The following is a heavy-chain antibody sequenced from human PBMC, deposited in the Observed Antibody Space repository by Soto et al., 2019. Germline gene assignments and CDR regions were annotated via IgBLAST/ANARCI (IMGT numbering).Heavy chain of an antibody. CDR2: IYWDDDK. V-gene: IGHV2-5*02. J-gene: IGHJ4*02. CDR3: AHRVLRTVFGLVTTTAIYFDF. D-gene: IGHD3-3*01. CDR1: GFSLTTSGVG. Sequence: QITLNESGPTPVNPRQTLTLTCTFSGFSLTTSGVGVGWIRQSPGKAPEWLALIYWDDDKRYSPSLKSRLTITKDTSKDQVVLTMADLDPADTATYYCAHRVLRTVFGLVTTTAIYFDFWGQGTPGAVSS.